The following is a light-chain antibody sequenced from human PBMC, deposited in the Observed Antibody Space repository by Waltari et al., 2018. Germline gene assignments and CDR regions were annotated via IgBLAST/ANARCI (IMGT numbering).Light chain of an antibody. CDR2: VVS. CDR1: TSDVGAYNY. V-gene: IGLV2-11*01. Sequence: QSALTQPPSVSGSPGQSVTISCTGTTSDVGAYNYVSWYQQHPGKAPKMMSSVVSQRPAGVPDRFSGSKSANTTSLTNSGLQAEDEADYYCCSYAGEYRWVFGGGTELTVL. CDR3: CSYAGEYRWV. J-gene: IGLJ2*01.